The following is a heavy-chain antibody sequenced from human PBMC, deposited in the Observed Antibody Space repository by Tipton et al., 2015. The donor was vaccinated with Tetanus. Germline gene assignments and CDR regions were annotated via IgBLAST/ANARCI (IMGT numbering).Heavy chain of an antibody. Sequence: SLRLSCTASGFAFDKYAMNWVRQAPGKGLEWVSGISGLGRTTDYADSVKGRFTVSRDNSKNTVFLQMNSLRAEDTAVYYCATMTPVDWYFDLWGRGTLVTVSS. D-gene: IGHD4-23*01. CDR3: ATMTPVDWYFDL. CDR1: GFAFDKYA. J-gene: IGHJ2*01. V-gene: IGHV3-23*01. CDR2: ISGLGRTT.